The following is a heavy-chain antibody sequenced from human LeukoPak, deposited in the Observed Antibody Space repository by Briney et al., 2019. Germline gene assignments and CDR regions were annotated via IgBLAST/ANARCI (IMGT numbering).Heavy chain of an antibody. Sequence: GRSLRLSCAASGFTFDDYAMHWVRQAPGKGLEWVSGISWNSGSIGYADSVKGRFTISRDNAKNSLYLQMNSLRAEDTALYYCAKALYYYDSSGYYTNAFDIWGQGTMVTVSS. V-gene: IGHV3-9*01. CDR2: ISWNSGSI. CDR1: GFTFDDYA. D-gene: IGHD3-22*01. CDR3: AKALYYYDSSGYYTNAFDI. J-gene: IGHJ3*02.